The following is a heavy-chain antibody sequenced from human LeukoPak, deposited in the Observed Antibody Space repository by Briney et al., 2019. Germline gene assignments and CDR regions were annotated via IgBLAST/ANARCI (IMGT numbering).Heavy chain of an antibody. CDR2: INPNGGST. Sequence: GASVKVSCKASGYTLTRYFIHWVRQAPGQGLEWMGIINPNGGSTSYPQKFQGRVTMTRDTSTNTVYMELSSLKSEDTAVYYCARLDESYDSSGSDYWGQGTLVTVSS. V-gene: IGHV1-46*01. D-gene: IGHD3-22*01. J-gene: IGHJ4*02. CDR1: GYTLTRYF. CDR3: ARLDESYDSSGSDY.